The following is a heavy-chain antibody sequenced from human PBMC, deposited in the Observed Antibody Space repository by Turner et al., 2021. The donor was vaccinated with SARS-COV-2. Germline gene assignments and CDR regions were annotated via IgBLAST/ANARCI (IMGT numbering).Heavy chain of an antibody. CDR2: IYSDGST. D-gene: IGHD3-10*01. J-gene: IGHJ4*02. V-gene: IGHV3-53*01. CDR1: GFTVSSNY. Sequence: EVQLVACGGGLIQSGGSMSLSCAASGFTVSSNYMRWVRQAPGKVLEWVSVIYSDGSTYYADSVKGRFTISGDNSKNTLYLQLNSLRAEDTAVYYCARDRGGYSDYWGQGTLVTVSS. CDR3: ARDRGGYSDY.